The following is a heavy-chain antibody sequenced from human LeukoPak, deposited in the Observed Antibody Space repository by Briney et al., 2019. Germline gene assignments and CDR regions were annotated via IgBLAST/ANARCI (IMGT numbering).Heavy chain of an antibody. Sequence: GGSLRLSCAASGFTLISYTINWGRQAPGRGRRWVLYISSSSTHIYYADSVKGRFTISRDNARNSLYLQMNSLRAEDTAIYYCARSEHSSSSFDYWGQGTLVTVSS. D-gene: IGHD6-6*01. V-gene: IGHV3-21*01. CDR2: ISSSSTHI. J-gene: IGHJ4*02. CDR1: GFTLISYT. CDR3: ARSEHSSSSFDY.